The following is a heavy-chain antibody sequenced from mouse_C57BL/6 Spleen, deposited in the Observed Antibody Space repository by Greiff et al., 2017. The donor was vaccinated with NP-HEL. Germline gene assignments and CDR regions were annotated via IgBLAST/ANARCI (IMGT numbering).Heavy chain of an antibody. CDR1: GYTFTSYG. V-gene: IGHV1-81*01. CDR2: IYPRSGNT. CDR3: ARRPYGSSYEGYFDY. Sequence: QVQLQQSGAELARPGASVKLSCKASGYTFTSYGISWVKQRTGQGLEWIGEIYPRSGNTYYNEKFKGKATLTADKSSSTAYMELRSLTSEDSAVYFCARRPYGSSYEGYFDYWGQGTTLTVSS. D-gene: IGHD1-1*01. J-gene: IGHJ2*01.